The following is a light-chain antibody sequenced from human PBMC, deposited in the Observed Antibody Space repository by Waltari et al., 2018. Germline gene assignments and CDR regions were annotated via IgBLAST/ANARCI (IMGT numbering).Light chain of an antibody. V-gene: IGLV3-21*04. CDR2: YDS. CDR1: NIGSRS. Sequence: SFVLTQPPSVSVAPGQTARLSCVVHNIGSRSLHWCQQRPGKAACLVIYYDSDRPSGIPERFSGSNSGNTATLTISRVEAGDEADYYCQVWDSSRDHVVFGGGTRLTVL. J-gene: IGLJ2*01. CDR3: QVWDSSRDHVV.